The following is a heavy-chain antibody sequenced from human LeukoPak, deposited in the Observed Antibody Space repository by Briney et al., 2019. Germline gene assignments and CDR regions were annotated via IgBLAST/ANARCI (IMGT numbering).Heavy chain of an antibody. D-gene: IGHD3-22*01. CDR3: ARARTKYYDSSGYYYGY. J-gene: IGHJ4*02. CDR2: IIPIFGTA. CDR1: GGTFSSYA. Sequence: ASVKVSCKASGGTFSSYAISWVRQAPGQGLEWMGRIIPIFGTANYAQKFQGRVTITMDESTSTAYMELSSLRSEDTAVYYCARARTKYYDSSGYYYGYWGQGTLVTVSS. V-gene: IGHV1-69*05.